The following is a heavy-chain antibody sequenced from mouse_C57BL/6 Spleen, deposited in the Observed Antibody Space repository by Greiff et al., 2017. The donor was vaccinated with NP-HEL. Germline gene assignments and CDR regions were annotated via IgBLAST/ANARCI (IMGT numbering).Heavy chain of an antibody. J-gene: IGHJ3*01. V-gene: IGHV1-66*01. Sequence: VQLQQSGPELVKPGASVKISCKASGYSFTSYYIHWVKQRPGQGLEWIGWIYPGSGNTKYNEKFKGKATLTADTSSSTAYMQLSSLTSEDSAVYYCARGAAQSSWFAYWGQGTLVTVAA. CDR2: IYPGSGNT. CDR1: GYSFTSYY. CDR3: ARGAAQSSWFAY. D-gene: IGHD3-2*02.